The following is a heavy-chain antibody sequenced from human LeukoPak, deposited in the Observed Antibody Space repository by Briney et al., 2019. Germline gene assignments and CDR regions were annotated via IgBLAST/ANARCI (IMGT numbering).Heavy chain of an antibody. CDR1: GFTFSSYW. D-gene: IGHD5-24*01. Sequence: GGSLRLSCAASGFTFSSYWMSWVRQAPGKGLEWVSAISGSGGSTYYADSVKGRFTISRDNSKNTLYLQMNSLRAEDTAVYYCAKDWRWLWANYYMDVWGKGTTVTISS. V-gene: IGHV3-23*01. CDR3: AKDWRWLWANYYMDV. CDR2: ISGSGGST. J-gene: IGHJ6*03.